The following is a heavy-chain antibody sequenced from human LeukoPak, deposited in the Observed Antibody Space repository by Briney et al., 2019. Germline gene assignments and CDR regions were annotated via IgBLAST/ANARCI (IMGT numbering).Heavy chain of an antibody. D-gene: IGHD5-12*01. CDR3: ARGRYLVAAARNWFDP. V-gene: IGHV1-8*01. Sequence: GASVKVSCKASGYTFTSYDINWVRQATGQGLEWMGWMNPNSGNTGYAQKFQGRVTMTRNTSISTAYMELSSLRSEDTAVYYCARGRYLVAAARNWFDPWGQGTLVTVSS. J-gene: IGHJ5*02. CDR1: GYTFTSYD. CDR2: MNPNSGNT.